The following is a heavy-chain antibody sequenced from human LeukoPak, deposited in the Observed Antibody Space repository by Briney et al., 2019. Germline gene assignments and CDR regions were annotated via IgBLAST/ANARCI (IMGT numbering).Heavy chain of an antibody. Sequence: GGSPRLSCAASGFTFDDYAMHWVRQAPGKGLEWVSLISGDGGSTYYADSVKGRFTISRDNSKNSLYLQMNSLRTEDTALYYCAKDAGGSGSYYSVGYYYYMDVWGKGTTVTVSS. J-gene: IGHJ6*03. V-gene: IGHV3-43*02. D-gene: IGHD3-10*01. CDR2: ISGDGGST. CDR1: GFTFDDYA. CDR3: AKDAGGSGSYYSVGYYYYMDV.